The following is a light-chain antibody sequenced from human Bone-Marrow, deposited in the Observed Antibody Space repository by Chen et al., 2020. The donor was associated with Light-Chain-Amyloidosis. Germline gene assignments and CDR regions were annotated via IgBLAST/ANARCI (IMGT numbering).Light chain of an antibody. J-gene: IGKJ2*01. Sequence: DTLMAQTPLSLSVTPGQPASIPCNSSQSLLHSDRQTYLFWYLHTSGQSRQLLIYEVSHRFSGVPDRFGGSGSERDCTLKVSRLEAEDGGIYYCMRTMQLPYASGQGTKLE. CDR3: MRTMQLPYA. CDR2: EVS. CDR1: QSLLHSDRQTY. V-gene: IGKV2D-29*02.